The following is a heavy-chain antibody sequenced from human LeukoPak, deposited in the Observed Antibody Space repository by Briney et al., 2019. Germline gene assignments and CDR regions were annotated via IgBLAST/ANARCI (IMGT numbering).Heavy chain of an antibody. D-gene: IGHD3-22*01. Sequence: ASVKVSCKASGYTFTSYGISWVRQAPGQGLEWMGWISAYNGNTNYAQKLQGGVTMTTDTSTSTAYMELRSLRSDDTAVYYCARTSYDSSGYYYFGTSYYFDYWGQGTLVTVSS. V-gene: IGHV1-18*01. CDR3: ARTSYDSSGYYYFGTSYYFDY. CDR1: GYTFTSYG. J-gene: IGHJ4*02. CDR2: ISAYNGNT.